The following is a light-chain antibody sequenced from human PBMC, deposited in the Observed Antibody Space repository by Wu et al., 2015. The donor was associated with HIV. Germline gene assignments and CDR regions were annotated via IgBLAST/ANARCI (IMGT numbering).Light chain of an antibody. CDR2: TAS. J-gene: IGKJ5*01. CDR3: QQYNSYPIT. V-gene: IGKV1-5*03. CDR1: QSISTW. Sequence: DIQMTQSPSTLSAFVGDTVIITCRASQSISTWLAWYQRKPGKAPKLLIYTASSLESGVPSRFGGSGSGTEFTLTISSLQPDDFATYYCQQYNSYPITFGQGTRLEIK.